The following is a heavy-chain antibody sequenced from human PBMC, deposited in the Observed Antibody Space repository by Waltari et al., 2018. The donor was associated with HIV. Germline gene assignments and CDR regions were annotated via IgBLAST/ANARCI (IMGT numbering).Heavy chain of an antibody. J-gene: IGHJ4*02. CDR1: GFTFRSYG. CDR3: ARTPYDTSGYCFDY. V-gene: IGHV3-33*01. D-gene: IGHD3-22*01. Sequence: QVPLVESGGGVVQPGRSLRLSCAASGFTFRSYGLHWVRQAPGKGLEWLAVVWYDGKNKYYADSVKGRFTVSRDNSKNTLFLQMNSLRVDDTAVYYCARTPYDTSGYCFDYWGQGTLVTVSS. CDR2: VWYDGKNK.